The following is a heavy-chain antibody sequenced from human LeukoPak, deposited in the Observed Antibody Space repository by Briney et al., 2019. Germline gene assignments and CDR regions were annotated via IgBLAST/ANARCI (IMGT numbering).Heavy chain of an antibody. CDR1: GGSISSYY. J-gene: IGHJ4*02. Sequence: SETLSLTCTVSGGSISSYYWSWIRQPAGRGREGIGRMYTSGSINYNPSLKSRVTMSVDTSKNQFSLKLSSVTAADTAVYYCARHPSFSSGYFDYWGQGTLVTVSS. CDR3: ARHPSFSSGYFDY. V-gene: IGHV4-4*07. D-gene: IGHD3-22*01. CDR2: MYTSGSI.